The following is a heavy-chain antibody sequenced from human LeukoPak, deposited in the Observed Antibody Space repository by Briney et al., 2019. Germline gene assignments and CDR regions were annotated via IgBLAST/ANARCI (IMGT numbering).Heavy chain of an antibody. CDR3: ARLGPFYDSSSYGDYNWFDP. D-gene: IGHD3-22*01. V-gene: IGHV1-69*13. J-gene: IGHJ5*02. Sequence: APVKVSCKASGGTFSSYAISWVRQAPGQGLEWMGGIIPIFGTANYAQKFQGRVTITADESTSTAYMELSSLRSEDTAVYYCARLGPFYDSSSYGDYNWFDPWGQGTLVTVSS. CDR1: GGTFSSYA. CDR2: IIPIFGTA.